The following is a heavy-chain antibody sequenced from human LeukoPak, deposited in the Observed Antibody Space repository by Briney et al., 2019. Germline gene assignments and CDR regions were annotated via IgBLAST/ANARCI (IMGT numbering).Heavy chain of an antibody. D-gene: IGHD3-10*01. CDR1: GFTFSSYG. CDR3: GKDRGEMDTEGFDY. J-gene: IGHJ4*02. V-gene: IGHV3-33*06. Sequence: PGGSLRLSCAASGFTFSSYGMHWVRQAPGKGLEWVAVIWYDGSNKYYADSVKGRFTISRDNSKNTLYLQMNSLRAEDTAVCYCGKDRGEMDTEGFDYWGQGTLVTVSS. CDR2: IWYDGSNK.